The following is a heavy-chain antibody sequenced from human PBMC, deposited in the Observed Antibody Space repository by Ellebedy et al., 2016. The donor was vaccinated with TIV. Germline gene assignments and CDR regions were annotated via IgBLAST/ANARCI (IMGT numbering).Heavy chain of an antibody. J-gene: IGHJ6*02. CDR2: IGAYNGNT. CDR3: ARSLWFGELDV. Sequence: AASVKVSCKASGYSLTSNGISWVRQAPGQGLEWMGWIGAYNGNTNYAQKFQGRVTMTTDTSTSTVYMDLRSLRSDDTAVYYCARSLWFGELDVWGQGTTVTVSS. D-gene: IGHD3-10*01. CDR1: GYSLTSNG. V-gene: IGHV1-18*01.